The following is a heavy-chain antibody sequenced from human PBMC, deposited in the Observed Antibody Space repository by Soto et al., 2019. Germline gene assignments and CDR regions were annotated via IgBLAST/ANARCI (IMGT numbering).Heavy chain of an antibody. V-gene: IGHV1-3*01. CDR1: GYTFTSYA. D-gene: IGHD6-13*01. CDR3: ARDLVREQLACYYYYGMDV. CDR2: INAGNGNT. J-gene: IGHJ6*02. Sequence: GASVKVSCKASGYTFTSYAMHWVRQAPGQRLEWMGWINAGNGNTKYSQKFQGRVTITRDTSASTAYMELSSLRSEDTAVYYCARDLVREQLACYYYYGMDVWGQGTTVTVSS.